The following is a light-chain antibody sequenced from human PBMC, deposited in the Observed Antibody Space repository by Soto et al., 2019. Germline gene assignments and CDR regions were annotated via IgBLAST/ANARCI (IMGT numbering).Light chain of an antibody. V-gene: IGKV3-11*01. Sequence: EIVLTQSQATLSLSPGERVTLSCRASQSVSSYLAWYQQKPGQDPRLLIYDASNRAPGIPARFSVSGSGADFTLTISSLEPEDFAVYYCEQRSYWPLTFGGGTKVEIK. J-gene: IGKJ4*01. CDR3: EQRSYWPLT. CDR2: DAS. CDR1: QSVSSY.